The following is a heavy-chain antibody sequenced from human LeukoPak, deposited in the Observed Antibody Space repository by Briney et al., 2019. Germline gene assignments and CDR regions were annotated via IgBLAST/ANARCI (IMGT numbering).Heavy chain of an antibody. J-gene: IGHJ4*02. CDR1: GITLSNYG. V-gene: IGHV3-23*01. CDR3: AKRGVVIRVILVGFHKEAYYFDS. CDR2: SGRGGGK. D-gene: IGHD3-22*01. Sequence: GGSLRLSCAVSGITLSNYGMSWVRQPPGKGLEWVAGSGRGGGKTYADSVKGRFTISRDNPKNTLFLQMNNLRAEDTAVYFCAKRGVVIRVILVGFHKEAYYFDSWGQEALVTVSS.